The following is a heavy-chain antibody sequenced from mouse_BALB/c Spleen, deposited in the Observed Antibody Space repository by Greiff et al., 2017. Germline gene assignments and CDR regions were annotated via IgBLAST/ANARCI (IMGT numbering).Heavy chain of an antibody. V-gene: IGHV1S126*01. CDR3: ASGGFYAMDY. J-gene: IGHJ4*01. CDR2: IDPSDSET. CDR1: GYSFTSYW. Sequence: VQLQQSGPQLVRPGASVKISCKASGYSFTSYWMHWVKQRPGQGLEWIGMIDPSDSETRFNQKFKDKATLTVDKSSSTAYMQLSSPTSEDSAVYYCASGGFYAMDYWGQGTSVTVSS.